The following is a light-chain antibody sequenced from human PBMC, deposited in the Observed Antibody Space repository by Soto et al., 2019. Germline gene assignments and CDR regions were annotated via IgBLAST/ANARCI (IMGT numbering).Light chain of an antibody. Sequence: DIQMTHSPSTLSASILDRVTITFRASQSISSWLALYQQKPGKAPKLLIYDVSSLESGVPSRFSGSGSGTEFTLTISSLQPDDFATYYCQKYSTNMWKFGQGTKVDIK. J-gene: IGKJ1*01. CDR2: DVS. CDR3: QKYSTNMWK. V-gene: IGKV1-5*01. CDR1: QSISSW.